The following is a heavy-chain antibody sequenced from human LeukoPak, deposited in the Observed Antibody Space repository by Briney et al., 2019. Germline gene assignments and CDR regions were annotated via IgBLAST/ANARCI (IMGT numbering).Heavy chain of an antibody. D-gene: IGHD3-22*01. V-gene: IGHV4-59*01. Sequence: SETLSLTCTVSGGSISSYYWSWIRQPPGKGLEWIGYIYYSGSTNYNPSFKSRVTISVDTSKNQFSLKLSSVTAADTAVYYCARGDYYYDSSGWFDWGQGTLVTVSS. CDR1: GGSISSYY. J-gene: IGHJ4*02. CDR3: ARGDYYYDSSGWFD. CDR2: IYYSGST.